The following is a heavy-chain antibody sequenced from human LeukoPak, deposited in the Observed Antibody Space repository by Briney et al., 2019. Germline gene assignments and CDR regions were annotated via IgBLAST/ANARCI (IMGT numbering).Heavy chain of an antibody. V-gene: IGHV4-38-2*01. CDR3: ARQGGSSSPYYYYYMDV. CDR1: GYSISSGYY. D-gene: IGHD6-13*01. Sequence: SETLSLTCAVSGYSISSGYYWGWFRQPPGKGLAWIGCMYHSGSTYYNPSLKSRVTISVGTSKNQFSLKLSSVTAADTAVYYCARQGGSSSPYYYYYMDVWGKGTTVTVSS. J-gene: IGHJ6*03. CDR2: MYHSGST.